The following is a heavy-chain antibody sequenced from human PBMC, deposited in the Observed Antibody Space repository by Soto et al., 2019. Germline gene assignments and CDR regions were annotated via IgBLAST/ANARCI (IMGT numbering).Heavy chain of an antibody. D-gene: IGHD2-21*02. V-gene: IGHV3-21*01. CDR1: DFTFRAYT. Sequence: GSLRLSCVASDFTFRAYTMHWVRQAPGKGLQWVSSINVDGSYIYSADSLKGRFTVPRDNAKNSLYLQMNSLRVEDTAMYYCATEGDFLIGYVWGQGTMVTVS. CDR3: ATEGDFLIGYV. CDR2: INVDGSYI. J-gene: IGHJ3*01.